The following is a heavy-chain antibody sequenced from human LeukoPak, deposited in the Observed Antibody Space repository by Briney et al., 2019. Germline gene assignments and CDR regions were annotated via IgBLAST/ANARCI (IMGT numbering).Heavy chain of an antibody. CDR3: ARGLSVPARITMVRGVIGYFDY. J-gene: IGHJ4*02. Sequence: PSETLSLTCTVSGGSISSYYWSWIRQPPGKGLEWIGEINHSGSTNYNPSLKSRVTISVDTSKNQFSLKLSSVTAADTAVYYCARGLSVPARITMVRGVIGYFDYWGQGTLVTVSS. CDR2: INHSGST. CDR1: GGSISSYY. V-gene: IGHV4-34*01. D-gene: IGHD3-10*01.